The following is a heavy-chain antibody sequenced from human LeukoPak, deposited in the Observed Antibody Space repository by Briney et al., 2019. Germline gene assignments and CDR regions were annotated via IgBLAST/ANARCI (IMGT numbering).Heavy chain of an antibody. D-gene: IGHD2-2*02. Sequence: SETLSLTCAVYGGSFSGYYWSWIRQPPGKGLEWIGEINRSGSTNYNPSLKSRVTISVDTSKNQFSLKLSSVTAADTAVYYCARGYCSSTSCYTYYYYYGMDVWGQGTTVTVSS. V-gene: IGHV4-34*01. CDR2: INRSGST. CDR3: ARGYCSSTSCYTYYYYYGMDV. CDR1: GGSFSGYY. J-gene: IGHJ6*02.